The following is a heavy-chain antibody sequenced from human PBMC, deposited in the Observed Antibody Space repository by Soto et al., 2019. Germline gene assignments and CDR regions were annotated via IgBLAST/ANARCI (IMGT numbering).Heavy chain of an antibody. CDR2: ISSRGSTV. D-gene: IGHD3-10*01. J-gene: IGHJ3*02. CDR1: GITFSDYY. CDR3: ARSITMVRGVIIYAFES. Sequence: GGPLRLSCAPSGITFSDYYMSWIRQAPRKGLEWVSYISSRGSTVYYAASVKGRFTISRDDAKKSVYLQMNSLSAEDTSIYDCARSITMVRGVIIYAFESCGQATMVTVSS. V-gene: IGHV3-11*01.